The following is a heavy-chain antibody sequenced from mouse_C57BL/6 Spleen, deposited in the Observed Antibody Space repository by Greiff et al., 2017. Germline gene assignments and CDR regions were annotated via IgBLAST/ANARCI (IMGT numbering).Heavy chain of an antibody. Sequence: EVKLVESGGGLVQPGGSLKLSCVASGFTFSNYWMHWVRQSPEQGLEWGAQSRVKSDNYATHSAESVKGRFTISRDDSKSSGYLQMNNLRAEDTGIYYCTRSRDYDGYFDVWGTGTTGTVSS. CDR3: TRSRDYDGYFDV. D-gene: IGHD2-4*01. J-gene: IGHJ1*03. V-gene: IGHV6-3*01. CDR2: SRVKSDNYAT. CDR1: GFTFSNYW.